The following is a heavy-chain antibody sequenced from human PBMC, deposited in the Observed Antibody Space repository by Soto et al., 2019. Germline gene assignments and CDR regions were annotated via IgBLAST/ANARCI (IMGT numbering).Heavy chain of an antibody. Sequence: GGSLRLSCAASGFTFSSYWMSWVRQAPGKGLEWVANIKQDGSEKYYVDSVKGRFTISRDNAKNSLYLQMNSLRAEDTAVYYCARGGIVVVPAAIFSGLFDPWGQGTLVTVSS. D-gene: IGHD2-2*01. V-gene: IGHV3-7*01. CDR2: IKQDGSEK. J-gene: IGHJ5*02. CDR1: GFTFSSYW. CDR3: ARGGIVVVPAAIFSGLFDP.